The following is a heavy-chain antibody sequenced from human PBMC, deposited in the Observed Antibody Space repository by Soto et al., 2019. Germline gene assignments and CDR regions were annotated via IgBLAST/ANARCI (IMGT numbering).Heavy chain of an antibody. CDR1: GFTFSSFA. J-gene: IGHJ4*02. CDR2: ITSRGDNT. Sequence: EVQLLESGGGLVQPGGSLRLSCAASGFTFSSFAMSWVRQTPGKGLEWVSAITSRGDNTYYADSVKGRFTISRDNSKNTLYLQMDTLRVDDTAVYDCAKRGGTSCLDSWGQGTLVTISS. D-gene: IGHD3-16*01. CDR3: AKRGGTSCLDS. V-gene: IGHV3-23*01.